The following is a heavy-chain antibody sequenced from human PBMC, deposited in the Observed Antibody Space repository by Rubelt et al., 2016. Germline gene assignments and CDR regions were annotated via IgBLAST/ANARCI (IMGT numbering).Heavy chain of an antibody. D-gene: IGHD3-3*01. J-gene: IGHJ4*02. CDR3: ASVLGGDFWSGYYFDY. CDR2: IYYSGST. Sequence: PGKGLEWIGYIYYSGSTYYNPSLKSRFTISVDTSKNQFSLKLSSVTAADTAVYYCASVLGGDFWSGYYFDYWGQGTLVTVSS. V-gene: IGHV4-30-4*07.